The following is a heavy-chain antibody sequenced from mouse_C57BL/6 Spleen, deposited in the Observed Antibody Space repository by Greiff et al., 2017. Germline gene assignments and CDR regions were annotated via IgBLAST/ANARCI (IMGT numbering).Heavy chain of an antibody. CDR1: GFTFSDYG. CDR3: ARPGVYPFAY. J-gene: IGHJ3*01. CDR2: ISSGSSTI. D-gene: IGHD2-1*01. V-gene: IGHV5-17*01. Sequence: EVKLVESGGGLVKPGGSLTLSCAASGFTFSDYGMHWVRQAPEKGLEWVAYISSGSSTIYYADTVKGRFTISRDKAKNTLFLQITSLRSEDTAMYYCARPGVYPFAYWGQGTLVTVSA.